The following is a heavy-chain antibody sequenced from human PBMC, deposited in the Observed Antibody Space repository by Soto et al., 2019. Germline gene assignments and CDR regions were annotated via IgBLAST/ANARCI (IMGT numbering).Heavy chain of an antibody. CDR1: GGSISSYY. CDR3: AGLKEDYYDSSGYYYYFDY. Sequence: PSETLSLTCTVSGGSISSYYRSWIRQPPGEGLGWIGYIYYSGSTNYNPSLKSRVTMSVDTSMDQFSLKLSSVTAADTAVYYCAGLKEDYYDSSGYYYYFDYGGQGTPVTVSS. CDR2: IYYSGST. V-gene: IGHV4-59*01. D-gene: IGHD3-22*01. J-gene: IGHJ4*02.